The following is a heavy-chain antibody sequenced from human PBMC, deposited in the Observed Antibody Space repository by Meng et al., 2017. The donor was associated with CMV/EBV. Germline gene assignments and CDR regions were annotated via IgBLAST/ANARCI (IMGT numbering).Heavy chain of an antibody. V-gene: IGHV1-69*04. D-gene: IGHD3-9*01. CDR1: GGTFSSYT. J-gene: IGHJ4*02. CDR2: IIPILGIA. Sequence: SVKFSCKASGGTFSSYTISWVRQAPGQGLEWMGRIIPILGIANYAQKFQGRVTITADKSTSTAYMELSSLRSEDTAVYYCAREGIRYFDWLLPGYYFDYWGQGTLVTVSS. CDR3: AREGIRYFDWLLPGYYFDY.